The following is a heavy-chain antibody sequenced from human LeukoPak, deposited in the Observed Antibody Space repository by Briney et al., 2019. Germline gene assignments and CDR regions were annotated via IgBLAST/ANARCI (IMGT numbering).Heavy chain of an antibody. D-gene: IGHD1-26*01. Sequence: SETLSLTCAVYGGSFSGYYWSWIRQPPGKGPEWIGEINHSGSTNYNPSLKSRVTISVDTSKNQFSLKLSSVTAADTAVYYCARGWLGSYRPFDSWGQGTLVTVSS. CDR2: INHSGST. V-gene: IGHV4-34*01. J-gene: IGHJ4*02. CDR3: ARGWLGSYRPFDS. CDR1: GGSFSGYY.